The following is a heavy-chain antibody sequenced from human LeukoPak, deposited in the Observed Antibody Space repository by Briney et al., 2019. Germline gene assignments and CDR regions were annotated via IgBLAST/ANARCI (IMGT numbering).Heavy chain of an antibody. J-gene: IGHJ4*02. CDR2: IYYSGSA. CDR3: ARYRGGTMEDY. D-gene: IGHD3-3*01. Sequence: ASETLSLTCTVSGGSISSYYWSWIRQPPGKGLEWIGSIYYSGSAYYSPSLKSRVSISIDTSKKQFSLKLSSVTAADTAVYYCARYRGGTMEDYWGQGTLVTVSS. CDR1: GGSISSYY. V-gene: IGHV4-59*12.